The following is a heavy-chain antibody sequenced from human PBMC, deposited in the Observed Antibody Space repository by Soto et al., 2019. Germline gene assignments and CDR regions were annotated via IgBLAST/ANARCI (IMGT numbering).Heavy chain of an antibody. CDR1: GFTFSSYA. CDR3: ARDLLLGYCSGGSCFSGSLGVVDY. CDR2: ISYDGSNK. J-gene: IGHJ4*02. V-gene: IGHV3-30-3*01. Sequence: PGGSLRLSCAASGFTFSSYAMHWVRQAPGKGLEWVAVISYDGSNKYYADSVKGRFTISRDNSKNTLYLQMNSPRAEDTAVYYCARDLLLGYCSGGSCFSGSLGVVDYWGQGTLVTVSS. D-gene: IGHD2-15*01.